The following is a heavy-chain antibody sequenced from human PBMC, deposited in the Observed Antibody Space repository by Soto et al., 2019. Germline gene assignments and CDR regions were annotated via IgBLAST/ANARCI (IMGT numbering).Heavy chain of an antibody. CDR3: ARSGEHPFDY. D-gene: IGHD5-12*01. Sequence: QVQLIQSAGEVKKPGASVKVSCKASGYTFTNYVIHWIRQAPGQGLEWMAWISPLKGNTNYAQKVQGRVTVTTDTSTNTVYMHLSGLGSDDTALYFCARSGEHPFDYWGQGSLVTVSS. J-gene: IGHJ4*02. CDR1: GYTFTNYV. V-gene: IGHV1-18*01. CDR2: ISPLKGNT.